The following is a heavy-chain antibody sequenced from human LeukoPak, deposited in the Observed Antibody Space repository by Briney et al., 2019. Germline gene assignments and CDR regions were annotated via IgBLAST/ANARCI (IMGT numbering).Heavy chain of an antibody. CDR1: GGSITSGVYY. CDR2: IYSSGST. Sequence: SETLSLTCTVSGGSITSGVYYWSWVRQHPEMGLEWIGYIYSSGSTFYNPSLKSRITISRDTSKNQFSLKLSSVTAADTAVYYCARGPDGDQCPSFDYWGQGTLVTVSS. J-gene: IGHJ4*02. CDR3: ARGPDGDQCPSFDY. D-gene: IGHD4-17*01. V-gene: IGHV4-31*03.